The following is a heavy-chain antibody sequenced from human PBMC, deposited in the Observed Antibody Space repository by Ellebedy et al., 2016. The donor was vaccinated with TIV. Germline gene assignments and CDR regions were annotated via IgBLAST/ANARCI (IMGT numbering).Heavy chain of an antibody. V-gene: IGHV4-59*13. J-gene: IGHJ4*02. CDR3: ARGWGEGYKYTLGY. CDR1: GASIINYY. D-gene: IGHD5-24*01. Sequence: SETLSLXXTVSGASIINYYWSLIRLPPGKGLEWIGYISHSGNTNYNPSLKSRATISVDTSKNQFFLNLDSVTAADTAFYYCARGWGEGYKYTLGYWGQGTLVTVSS. CDR2: ISHSGNT.